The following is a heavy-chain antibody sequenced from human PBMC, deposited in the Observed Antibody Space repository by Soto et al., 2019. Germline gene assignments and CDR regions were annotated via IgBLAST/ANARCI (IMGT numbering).Heavy chain of an antibody. CDR2: IDPSDSQT. CDR3: ARQIYDSDTGPNFQYYFDS. CDR1: GYSFAGYW. V-gene: IGHV5-10-1*01. Sequence: PGESLKISCQGSGYSFAGYWITWVRQKPGKGLVWMGRIDPSDSQTYYSPSFRGHVTISVTKSITTVFLQWSSLSASDTAMYYCARQIYDSDTGPNFQYYFDSWGQGTPVTVSS. J-gene: IGHJ4*02. D-gene: IGHD3-22*01.